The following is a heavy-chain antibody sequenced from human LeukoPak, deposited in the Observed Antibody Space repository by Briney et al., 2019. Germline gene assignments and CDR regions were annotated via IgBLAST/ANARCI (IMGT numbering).Heavy chain of an antibody. J-gene: IGHJ4*02. CDR2: ISGDGGST. CDR1: GFTFDDYA. V-gene: IGHV3-43*02. D-gene: IGHD3-22*01. Sequence: GGSLRLSCAASGFTFDDYAMHWVRQAPGKGLEWVSLISGDGGSTYYADSVKGRFTISRDNSKNSLYLQMNSLRTEDTALYYCAKDESSGYYHLVDYFDYWGQGTLVTVSS. CDR3: AKDESSGYYHLVDYFDY.